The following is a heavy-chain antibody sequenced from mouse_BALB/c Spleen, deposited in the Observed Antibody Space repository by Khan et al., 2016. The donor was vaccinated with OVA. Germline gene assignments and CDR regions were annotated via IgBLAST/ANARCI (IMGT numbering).Heavy chain of an antibody. D-gene: IGHD4-1*01. CDR3: ARGNWQSYYFDY. CDR2: INPYNGAT. CDR1: GYIFTNYL. V-gene: IGHV1S136*01. Sequence: IQLVQSGPDLVKPGTSVKMSCKASGYIFTNYLIHWVKQKPGQGLEWIGYINPYNGATKYNEKFKGMATLTSDKSSITAYMELSSLTSEDSAVYSCARGNWQSYYFDYWGQGTTLTVSS. J-gene: IGHJ2*01.